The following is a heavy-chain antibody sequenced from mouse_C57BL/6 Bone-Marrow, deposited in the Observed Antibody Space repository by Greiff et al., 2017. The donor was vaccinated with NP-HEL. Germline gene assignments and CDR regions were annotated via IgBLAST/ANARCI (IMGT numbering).Heavy chain of an antibody. D-gene: IGHD2-1*01. CDR1: GFTFSDYY. Sequence: EVQLVESGGGLVQPGGSLKLSCAASGFTFSDYYMYWVRQTPEKRLEWVAYISNGGGSTYYPDTVKGRFTISRDNAKNTLYLQMSRLKSEDTAMYYCARHDGNGDYWGQGTTLTVSS. J-gene: IGHJ2*01. CDR3: ARHDGNGDY. CDR2: ISNGGGST. V-gene: IGHV5-12*01.